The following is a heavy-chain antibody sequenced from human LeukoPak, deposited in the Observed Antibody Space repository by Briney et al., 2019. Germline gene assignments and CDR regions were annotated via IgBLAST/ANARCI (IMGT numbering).Heavy chain of an antibody. Sequence: ASVKVSCKASGYTFTSYHIHWVRKAPGQGLEWMGIISPSSGTTTYAQKFQGRVTMTRDTSTSIVYMELSSLRSEDTGVYYCARDIVLRAFDIWGQGTMVTVS. J-gene: IGHJ3*02. CDR1: GYTFTSYH. CDR2: ISPSSGTT. D-gene: IGHD2-8*01. V-gene: IGHV1-46*01. CDR3: ARDIVLRAFDI.